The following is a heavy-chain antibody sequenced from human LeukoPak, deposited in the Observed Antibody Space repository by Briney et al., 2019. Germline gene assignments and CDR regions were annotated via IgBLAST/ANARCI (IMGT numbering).Heavy chain of an antibody. CDR3: ARATDRFGVVKV. D-gene: IGHD3-3*01. V-gene: IGHV4-31*03. CDR1: GGSISSGGYY. CDR2: IYYSGST. Sequence: SETLSLTCTVSGGSISSGGYYWSWIRQHPGKSLEWIGYIYYSGSTYYNPSLKSRVTISVDTSKNQFSLKLSSVTAADTAVYYCARATDRFGVVKVWGQGTLVTVSS. J-gene: IGHJ4*02.